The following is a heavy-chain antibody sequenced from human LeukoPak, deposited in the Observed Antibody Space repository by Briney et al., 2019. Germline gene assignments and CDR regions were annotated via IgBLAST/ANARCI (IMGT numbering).Heavy chain of an antibody. D-gene: IGHD5-18*01. Sequence: PSETLSLTCAVYGGSFSGYYWSWIRQPPGKGLEWIGEINHSGSTNYNPSLKSRVTISVDTSKNQFSLKLSSVTAADTAVYYCARHRDTAMVVPFDYWGQGTLVTVST. J-gene: IGHJ4*02. V-gene: IGHV4-34*01. CDR3: ARHRDTAMVVPFDY. CDR2: INHSGST. CDR1: GGSFSGYY.